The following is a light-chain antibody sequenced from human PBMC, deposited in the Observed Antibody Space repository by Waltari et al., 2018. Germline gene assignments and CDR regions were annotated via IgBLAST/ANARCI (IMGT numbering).Light chain of an antibody. J-gene: IGKJ1*01. V-gene: IGKV3-20*01. CDR3: QQYGSSPRT. CDR2: AAS. CDR1: RSGSSSY. Sequence: SRRAHRSGSSSYLGWYQPQPGQAPRLLIDAASSRATGIPDRFSGSGSGTDFTLTISRLEPEDFAVYYCQQYGSSPRTFGQGTKVEIK.